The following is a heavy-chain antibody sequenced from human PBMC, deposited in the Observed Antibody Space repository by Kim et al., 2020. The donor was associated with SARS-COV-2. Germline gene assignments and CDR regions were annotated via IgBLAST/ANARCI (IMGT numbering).Heavy chain of an antibody. CDR3: ARDRSSRNDAFDI. V-gene: IGHV3-53*01. CDR1: GFTVSSNY. D-gene: IGHD6-13*01. J-gene: IGHJ3*02. Sequence: GGSLRLSCAASGFTVSSNYMSWARQAPGKGLEWVSVIYSGGSTYYADSVKGRFTISRDNSKNTLYLQMNSLRAEDTAVYYCARDRSSRNDAFDIWGQGTMVTVSS. CDR2: IYSGGST.